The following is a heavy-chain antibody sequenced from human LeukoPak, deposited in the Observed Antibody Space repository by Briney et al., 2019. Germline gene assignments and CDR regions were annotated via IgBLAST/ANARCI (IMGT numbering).Heavy chain of an antibody. D-gene: IGHD3-10*01. J-gene: IGHJ6*02. CDR3: ARDGYYGSGSYRYYGMDV. CDR2: ISGSGGST. Sequence: GGSPRLSCAASGFIFSSYAMSWVRRAPGKGLECVSAISGSGGSTYYADSVKGRFTISRDNSKNTLYLQMNSLRAEDTAVYYCARDGYYGSGSYRYYGMDVWGQGTTVTVSS. V-gene: IGHV3-23*01. CDR1: GFIFSSYA.